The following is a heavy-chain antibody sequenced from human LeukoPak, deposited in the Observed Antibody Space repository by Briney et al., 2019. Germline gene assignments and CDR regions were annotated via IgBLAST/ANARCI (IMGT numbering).Heavy chain of an antibody. CDR1: GFTFSDFW. CDR3: ARDGTAPGLYFDL. Sequence: GGSLTLXCAVSGFTFSDFWMNWVRQAPGKELEWVASINQNGGENYYVDSVKGRFTVSRDNPRNSLYLQMSSLRAEDTAVYYCARDGTAPGLYFDLWGQGALVTVSS. CDR2: INQNGGEN. J-gene: IGHJ4*03. V-gene: IGHV3-7*01. D-gene: IGHD6-13*01.